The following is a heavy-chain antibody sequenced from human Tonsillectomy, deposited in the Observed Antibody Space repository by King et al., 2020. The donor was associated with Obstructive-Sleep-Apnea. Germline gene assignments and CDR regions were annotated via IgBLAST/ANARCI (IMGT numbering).Heavy chain of an antibody. V-gene: IGHV3-30*02. J-gene: IGHJ4*02. CDR2: IPYDENNK. Sequence: HVQLVESGGGVVQPGRSLRLSCAASGFTFSSYGMHWVRQAPGKGLEWVAFIPYDENNKYYADSVKGRFTISRDNSKNTLYLQMNSLRAEDTAVYYCAKGGGDYSGSPPPFEYWGQGTLVTVSS. D-gene: IGHD1-26*01. CDR1: GFTFSSYG. CDR3: AKGGGDYSGSPPPFEY.